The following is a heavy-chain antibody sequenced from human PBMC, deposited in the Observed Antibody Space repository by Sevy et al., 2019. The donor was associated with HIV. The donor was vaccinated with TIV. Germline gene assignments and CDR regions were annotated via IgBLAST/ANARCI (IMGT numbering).Heavy chain of an antibody. CDR2: ISSSSSYI. CDR3: ARVGSMVRGVIISWFDP. Sequence: GGSLRLSCAASGFTFSSYSMNWVRQAPGKGLEWVSSISSSSSYIYYADSVKGRFTISRDNAKNSLYLQMNSLRAEDTAVYYCARVGSMVRGVIISWFDPWAREPWSPSPQ. V-gene: IGHV3-21*01. D-gene: IGHD3-10*01. CDR1: GFTFSSYS. J-gene: IGHJ5*02.